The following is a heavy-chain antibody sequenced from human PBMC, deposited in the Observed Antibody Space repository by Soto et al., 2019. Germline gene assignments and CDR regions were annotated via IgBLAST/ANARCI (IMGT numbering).Heavy chain of an antibody. CDR3: AKDPDRYDYVWGTYRYIDH. D-gene: IGHD3-16*02. Sequence: QVQLVQSGAEVRKPGSSVKVSCKASGGTFSRHAISWVRQAPGQGLEWMGGIIPIFGTANHAQKFQGRVTIIADESTSTVYMELSSLRSEDTAVYYCAKDPDRYDYVWGTYRYIDHWGQGTLVTVSS. CDR1: GGTFSRHA. CDR2: IIPIFGTA. V-gene: IGHV1-69*01. J-gene: IGHJ4*02.